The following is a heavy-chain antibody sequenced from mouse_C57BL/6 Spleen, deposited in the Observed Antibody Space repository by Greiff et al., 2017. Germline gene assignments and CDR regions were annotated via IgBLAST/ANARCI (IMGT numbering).Heavy chain of an antibody. CDR1: GFTFSSYG. D-gene: IGHD4-1*02. J-gene: IGHJ2*01. CDR2: LSSGGSYT. Sequence: EVQGVESGGDLVKPGGSLKLSCAASGFTFSSYGMSWVRQTPDKRLEWVATLSSGGSYTYYPDSVKGRFTISRDNAKNTLYLQMSSLKSEDTAMYYCARFSTGTPDYWGQGTTLTVSS. CDR3: ARFSTGTPDY. V-gene: IGHV5-6*01.